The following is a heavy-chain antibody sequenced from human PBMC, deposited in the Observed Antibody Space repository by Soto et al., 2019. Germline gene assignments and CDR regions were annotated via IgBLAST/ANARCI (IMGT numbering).Heavy chain of an antibody. V-gene: IGHV3-73*01. CDR2: IRSKADTYAT. Sequence: GGSLRLSCAASGFTFSDSTMHWVRQASGKGLEWVGRIRSKADTYATTYAASVEGRFTISRDDSKNTAYLQMNSLKTDDTALYYCARRVPYGDFYYYYGMDVWGQGTTVTVSS. J-gene: IGHJ6*02. CDR3: ARRVPYGDFYYYYGMDV. CDR1: GFTFSDST. D-gene: IGHD4-17*01.